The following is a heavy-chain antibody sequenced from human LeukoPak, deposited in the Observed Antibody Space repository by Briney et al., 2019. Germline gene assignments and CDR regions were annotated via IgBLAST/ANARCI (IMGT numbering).Heavy chain of an antibody. CDR1: GYTFTGYY. V-gene: IGHV1-2*02. Sequence: ASVKVSCKASGYTFTGYYMHWVRQAPGQGLEWMGWINPNSGGTNYAQKFHGRVTMTRDTSISTAYMELSRLRSDDTAVYYCARDRDYGDYSHVMDVWGQGTTVTVSS. D-gene: IGHD4-17*01. CDR2: INPNSGGT. J-gene: IGHJ6*02. CDR3: ARDRDYGDYSHVMDV.